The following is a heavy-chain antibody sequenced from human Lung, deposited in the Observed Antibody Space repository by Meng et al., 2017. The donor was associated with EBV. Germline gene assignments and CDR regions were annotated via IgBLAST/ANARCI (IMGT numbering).Heavy chain of an antibody. J-gene: IGHJ4*02. CDR3: ARDQGAWFGEAPRFDY. V-gene: IGHV1-3*01. CDR2: INAGNGNT. Sequence: VQLGQAGAEVKKPGASVKVTCKASGYTFTNYAMHWVRQAPGQRLEWMGWINAGNGNTKYSQKFQGRVAITRDTSASTAYMELSSLRSEDTAVYYCARDQGAWFGEAPRFDYWGQGTLVTVSS. CDR1: GYTFTNYA. D-gene: IGHD3-10*01.